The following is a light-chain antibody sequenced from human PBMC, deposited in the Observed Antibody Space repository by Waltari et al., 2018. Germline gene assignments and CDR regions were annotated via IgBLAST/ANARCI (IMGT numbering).Light chain of an antibody. V-gene: IGLV1-44*01. CDR3: ASWDVSLNGRWE. CDR1: SSNIGSTV. Sequence: QSVLTQPPSASGTPGQRVTIPCSGSSSNIGSTVVNWYQQVPGTTPKLPFYRNVHRAAGVPHRLSGSESGTSASLANSVLRRGDEAEYYLASWDVSLNGRWEFGGVTKVPVL. CDR2: RNV. J-gene: IGLJ3*02.